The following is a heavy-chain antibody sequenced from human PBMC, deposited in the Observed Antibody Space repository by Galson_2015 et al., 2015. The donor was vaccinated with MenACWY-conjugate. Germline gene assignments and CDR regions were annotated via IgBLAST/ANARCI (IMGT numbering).Heavy chain of an antibody. CDR3: ATEPPEYCSGGRCYMVWFDP. D-gene: IGHD2-15*01. Sequence: LSLTCIVSGGSISNSSYYWGWIRQPPGKGLEWIGSIYYSGSTYYNPSLKSRVTISVDTSKNQFSLKLISVTAADTAVYYCATEPPEYCSGGRCYMVWFDPWGQGTLVTVSS. J-gene: IGHJ5*02. V-gene: IGHV4-39*07. CDR1: GGSISNSSYY. CDR2: IYYSGST.